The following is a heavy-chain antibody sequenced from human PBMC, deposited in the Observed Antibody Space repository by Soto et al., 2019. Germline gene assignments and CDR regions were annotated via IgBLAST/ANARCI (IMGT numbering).Heavy chain of an antibody. V-gene: IGHV1-18*01. CDR1: GVAFECRA. CDR2: ISAYNGNT. D-gene: IGHD4-17*01. Sequence: GASVEPCCKASGVAFECRASRWVRQAPGQGLEWMGWISAYNGNTNYAQKLQGRVTMTTDTSTSTAYMELRSLRSDDTAVYYCARAGDYGWNDAFDIWGQGTMVTVSS. CDR3: ARAGDYGWNDAFDI. J-gene: IGHJ3*02.